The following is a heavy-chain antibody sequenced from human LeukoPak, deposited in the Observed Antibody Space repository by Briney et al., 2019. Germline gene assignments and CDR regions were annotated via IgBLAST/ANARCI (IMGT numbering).Heavy chain of an antibody. J-gene: IGHJ6*02. CDR3: ARAYSSSWFVYYYGMDV. D-gene: IGHD6-13*01. V-gene: IGHV7-4-1*02. CDR2: INTNTGNP. CDR1: GYTFTSYA. Sequence: ASVKVSCKASGYTFTSYAMNWVRQAPGQGLEWMGRINTNTGNPTYAQGFTGRFVFSLDTSVSTAYLQISSLKAEDTAVYYCARAYSSSWFVYYYGMDVWGQGTTVTVSS.